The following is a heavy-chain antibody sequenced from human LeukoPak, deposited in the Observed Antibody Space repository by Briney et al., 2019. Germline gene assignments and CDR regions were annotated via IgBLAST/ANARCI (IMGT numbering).Heavy chain of an antibody. J-gene: IGHJ4*02. CDR1: GYTFIDHH. V-gene: IGHV1-2*02. CDR3: SAHYGPGPV. Sequence: ASVKVSCRASGYTFIDHHIFWVRQAPGQGLEWMGWIHPNGRDTQYAQKFQDRMTMTTDTSITTAYMELHSVTSDNTAVYYCSAHYGPGPVWGQGTLITASS. D-gene: IGHD3-10*01. CDR2: IHPNGRDT.